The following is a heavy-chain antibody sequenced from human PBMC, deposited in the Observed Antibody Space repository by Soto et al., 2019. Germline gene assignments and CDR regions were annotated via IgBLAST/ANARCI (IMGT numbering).Heavy chain of an antibody. CDR3: ARDRVPLDDFNWFDP. J-gene: IGHJ5*02. CDR1: GGSISSYY. V-gene: IGHV4-4*07. CDR2: IYTSGST. D-gene: IGHD3-3*01. Sequence: QVQLQESGPGLVKPSETLSLTCTVSGGSISSYYWSWIRQPAGKGLEWIGRIYTSGSTNYNPSLKMRVTMSVDTSKNQFSLKLSSVTAADTAVYYCARDRVPLDDFNWFDPWGQGTLVTVSS.